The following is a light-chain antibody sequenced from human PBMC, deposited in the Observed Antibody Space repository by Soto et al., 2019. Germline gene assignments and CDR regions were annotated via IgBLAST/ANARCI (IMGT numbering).Light chain of an antibody. V-gene: IGKV1D-12*01. CDR1: QDIASW. CDR2: GAS. J-gene: IGKJ4*01. CDR3: QQANSFPLT. Sequence: DIQMTQSPSSVSGSVGDSVTITCRASQDIASWLAWYQQKPGKAPNLLIYGASTLQSGVPSRFSGSRSVTDFTLTISSLQPEDFATYYCQQANSFPLTFGGGTKVEIK.